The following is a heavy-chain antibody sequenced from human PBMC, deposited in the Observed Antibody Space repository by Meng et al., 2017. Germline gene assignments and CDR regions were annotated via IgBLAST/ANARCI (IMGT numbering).Heavy chain of an antibody. J-gene: IGHJ4*02. V-gene: IGHV1-2*06. CDR1: GYTFTGYY. CDR2: INPNSGGT. CDR3: ARGDWGSLSFDY. D-gene: IGHD7-27*01. Sequence: QVLLVQSGAEVSKPRASVKVSRKASGYTFTGYYMHWVRQAPGKWLEWMGRINPNSGGTNYAQKFHGRVTMTRDTSISTAYMELSRLRSDDTAVYYCARGDWGSLSFDYWGQGTLVTVSS.